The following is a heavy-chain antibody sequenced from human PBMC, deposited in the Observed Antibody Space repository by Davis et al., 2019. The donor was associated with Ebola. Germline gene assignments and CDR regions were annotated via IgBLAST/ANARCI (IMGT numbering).Heavy chain of an antibody. Sequence: ASVKVSCKASGYTFTSYDINWVRQATGQGLEWMGWMNPNSGNTGYAQKFQGRVTMTRNTSISTAYMELSSLRSEDTAVYYCARDRGRRYYDSSGPCFGYWGQGTLVTVSS. D-gene: IGHD3-22*01. J-gene: IGHJ4*02. CDR3: ARDRGRRYYDSSGPCFGY. V-gene: IGHV1-8*01. CDR1: GYTFTSYD. CDR2: MNPNSGNT.